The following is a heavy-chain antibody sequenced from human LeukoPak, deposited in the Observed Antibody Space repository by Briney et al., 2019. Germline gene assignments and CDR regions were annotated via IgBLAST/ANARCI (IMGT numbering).Heavy chain of an antibody. D-gene: IGHD5-18*01. CDR3: ARVVGYGYSEY. Sequence: ASETLSLTCTVSGGSISNYYWSGIRQPPRKGREWIAYIYYSGSSNSNPYRKSRVTISVDTSKNQFSLKLPSVTAGDTAVYYCARVVGYGYSEYWGQGTLVTVSS. CDR2: IYYSGSS. J-gene: IGHJ4*02. V-gene: IGHV4-59*01. CDR1: GGSISNYY.